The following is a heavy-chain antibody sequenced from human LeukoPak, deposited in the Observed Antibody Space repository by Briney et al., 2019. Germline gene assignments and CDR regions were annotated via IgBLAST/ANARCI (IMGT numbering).Heavy chain of an antibody. V-gene: IGHV1-69*04. CDR1: GGTFSSYA. CDR3: ARDHPIAVAGIAFAY. D-gene: IGHD6-19*01. CDR2: IIPILGIA. J-gene: IGHJ4*02. Sequence: GSSVKVSCKASGGTFSSYAISWVRQAPGQGLEWMGRIIPILGIANYAQKFQGRVTITADKSTSTAYMELSSLRSEDTAVYYCARDHPIAVAGIAFAYWGQGTLVTVSS.